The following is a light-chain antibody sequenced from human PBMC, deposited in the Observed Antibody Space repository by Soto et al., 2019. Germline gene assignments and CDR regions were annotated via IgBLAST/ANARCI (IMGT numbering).Light chain of an antibody. Sequence: DIQMTQSPSTLSASVGDRFTITCRASQSISSWLAWYQQKPGKAPKLLIYDASSLESGVPSRFSGSGSGTEFTLTISSLQPDDFGIYYCQQYANNPWTFGQGTKVDIK. CDR1: QSISSW. CDR2: DAS. J-gene: IGKJ1*01. CDR3: QQYANNPWT. V-gene: IGKV1-5*01.